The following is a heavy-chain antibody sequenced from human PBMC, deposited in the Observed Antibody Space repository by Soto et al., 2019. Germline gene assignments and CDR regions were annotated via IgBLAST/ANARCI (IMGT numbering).Heavy chain of an antibody. Sequence: SGGSLRLSCAASGFTFSSYSMNWVRQAPGKGLEWVSSISSSSSYIYYADSVKGRFTISRDNAKNSLYLQMNSLRAEDTAVYYCARDQTPYDYVWGSSTVYYYYHGMDVWGQGTTVTVSS. D-gene: IGHD3-16*01. CDR3: ARDQTPYDYVWGSSTVYYYYHGMDV. CDR2: ISSSSSYI. V-gene: IGHV3-21*01. J-gene: IGHJ6*02. CDR1: GFTFSSYS.